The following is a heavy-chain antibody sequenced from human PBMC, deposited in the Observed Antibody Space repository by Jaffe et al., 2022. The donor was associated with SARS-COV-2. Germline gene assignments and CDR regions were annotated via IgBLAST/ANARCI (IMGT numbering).Heavy chain of an antibody. D-gene: IGHD6-19*01. Sequence: EVQLVESGGGLVQSGGSLRLSCTASGFTISNIYMSWVRQAPGKGLEWVSVIYSGDATSYTQSVKGRFTISRHSSRNTLYLQMDSLRPEDTAVYYCATDWYSSGYYVYWGQGTLVTVSS. CDR3: ATDWYSSGYYVY. CDR2: IYSGDAT. CDR1: GFTISNIY. J-gene: IGHJ4*02. V-gene: IGHV3-53*04.